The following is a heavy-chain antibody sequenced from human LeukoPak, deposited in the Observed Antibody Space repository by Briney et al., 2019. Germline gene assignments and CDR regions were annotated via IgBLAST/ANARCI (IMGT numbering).Heavy chain of an antibody. D-gene: IGHD3-22*01. J-gene: IGHJ3*02. CDR2: IYYSGST. CDR1: GGSISSSSYY. CDR3: ARQGYYYDSSGYYYGHDAFDI. V-gene: IGHV4-39*01. Sequence: SETLSLTCTVSGGSISSSSYYWGWIRQPPGKGLEWIGSIYYSGSTYYNPSLKSRVTISVDTPKNQFSLKLSSVTAADTAVYYCARQGYYYDSSGYYYGHDAFDIWGQGTMATVSS.